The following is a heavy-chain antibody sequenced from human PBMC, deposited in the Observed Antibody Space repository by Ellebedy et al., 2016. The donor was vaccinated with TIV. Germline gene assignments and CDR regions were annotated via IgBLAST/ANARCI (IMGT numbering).Heavy chain of an antibody. J-gene: IGHJ4*02. V-gene: IGHV3-23*01. D-gene: IGHD1-14*01. CDR3: AKGRSGTYIHHAFDS. CDR1: GFTFSAYA. Sequence: PGGSLRLSCAASGFTFSAYAMTWVRQAPGKGLEWVSTVSPTGSKTYHADSVEGRFFISRDKSKKTLDLQMNSLRAEDTAIYYCAKGRSGTYIHHAFDSWGQGTLVTVSS. CDR2: VSPTGSKT.